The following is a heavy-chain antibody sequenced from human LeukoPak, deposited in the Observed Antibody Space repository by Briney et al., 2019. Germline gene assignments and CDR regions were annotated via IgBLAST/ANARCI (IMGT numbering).Heavy chain of an antibody. CDR3: ARDNKAGIYYFDY. Sequence: PSETLSLTCTVSGGSLSSSSYYWSWIRQPAGTGLEWIGRIYTSGSTNYNPSLKSRVTMSVDTSKNQFSLKLSSVTAADTAVYYCARDNKAGIYYFDYWGQGTLVTVSS. V-gene: IGHV4-61*02. CDR1: GGSLSSSSYY. D-gene: IGHD2-15*01. J-gene: IGHJ4*02. CDR2: IYTSGST.